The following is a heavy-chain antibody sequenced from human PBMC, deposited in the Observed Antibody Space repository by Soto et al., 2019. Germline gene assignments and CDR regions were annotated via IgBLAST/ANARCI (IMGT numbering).Heavy chain of an antibody. CDR2: IIPILGIA. D-gene: IGHD2-2*01. Sequence: SVKVSCKASGGTFSSYTISWVRQAPGQGLEWMGRIIPILGIANYAQKFQGRVTITADKSTSTAYMELSSLRSEDTAVYYCARAPYCSSTSCPPFALDIWGQGTMVTVSS. CDR1: GGTFSSYT. V-gene: IGHV1-69*02. CDR3: ARAPYCSSTSCPPFALDI. J-gene: IGHJ3*02.